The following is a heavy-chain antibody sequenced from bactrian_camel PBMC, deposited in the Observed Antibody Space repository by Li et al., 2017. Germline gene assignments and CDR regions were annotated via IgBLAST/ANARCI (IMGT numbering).Heavy chain of an antibody. Sequence: HVQLVESGGGTAQTGGSLRPSWVASGDTKNYCMAWFRQAPGKEREGVAVLDNVGSTNYADSVKGRFTISKDNAKNTLYLQMDSLKPEDTGMYFCAVKLGLMDISTLMMGGKDTMPWTTGVKGPRSPSP. D-gene: IGHD1*01. CDR2: LDNVGST. CDR1: GDTKNYC. V-gene: IGHV3S55*01. J-gene: IGHJ7*01.